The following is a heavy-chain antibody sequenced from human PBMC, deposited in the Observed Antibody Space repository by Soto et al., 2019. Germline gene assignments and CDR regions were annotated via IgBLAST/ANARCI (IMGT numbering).Heavy chain of an antibody. CDR2: IWYDGSNK. V-gene: IGHV3-33*01. D-gene: IGHD5-12*01. Sequence: GGSLRLSCAASGFTFSSYGMHWVRQAPGKGLEWVAVIWYDGSNKYYADSVKGRFTISRDNSKNTLYLQMNSLRAEDTAVYYCATIAGSFEYSGYDSDAFDIWGQGTMVTVSS. CDR3: ATIAGSFEYSGYDSDAFDI. CDR1: GFTFSSYG. J-gene: IGHJ3*02.